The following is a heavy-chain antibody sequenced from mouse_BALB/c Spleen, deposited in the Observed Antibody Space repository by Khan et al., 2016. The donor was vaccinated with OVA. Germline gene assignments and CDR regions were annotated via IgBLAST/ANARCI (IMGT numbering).Heavy chain of an antibody. CDR2: INPRSGYT. V-gene: IGHV1-4*01. J-gene: IGHJ4*01. CDR1: GYTFTSNT. D-gene: IGHD2-14*01. Sequence: QVQLQQSGAELARPGASVRMSCKASGYTFTSNTIHWMKQRPGQGLEWIGYINPRSGYTNYNQNFKDKATLTADKSSSTAYIQLSSLTSEDSAVYYCARRTTGYTMDSWGQGTSVTVSS. CDR3: ARRTTGYTMDS.